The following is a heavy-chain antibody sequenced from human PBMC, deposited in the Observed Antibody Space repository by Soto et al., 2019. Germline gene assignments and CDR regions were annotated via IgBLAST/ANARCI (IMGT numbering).Heavy chain of an antibody. CDR3: ARRGLVVKLGHDYYGLDV. CDR2: IYYSGST. D-gene: IGHD3-16*02. Sequence: SETLSLTCTVSGGSISSGGYYWSWIRQHPGKGLEWIGYIYYSGSTYYNPSLKSRVTISVGTSKNQFSLKLSSVTAADTAVYYCARRGLVVKLGHDYYGLDVWGQRHHGHRLL. CDR1: GGSISSGGYY. J-gene: IGHJ6*04. V-gene: IGHV4-31*03.